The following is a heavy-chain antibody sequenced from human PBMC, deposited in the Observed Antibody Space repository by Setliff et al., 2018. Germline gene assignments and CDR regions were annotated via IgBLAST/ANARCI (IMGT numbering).Heavy chain of an antibody. J-gene: IGHJ4*02. V-gene: IGHV4-4*07. Sequence: SSETLSLTCTVSGGSISSYYWSWIRQPAGKGLEWIGSIYHSGSTYYNPSLKSRVTISVDTSKNQFSLNLSSVTAADTAVYYCARGDYEVDYWGQGTLVTVSS. CDR3: ARGDYEVDY. D-gene: IGHD4-17*01. CDR2: IYHSGST. CDR1: GGSISSYY.